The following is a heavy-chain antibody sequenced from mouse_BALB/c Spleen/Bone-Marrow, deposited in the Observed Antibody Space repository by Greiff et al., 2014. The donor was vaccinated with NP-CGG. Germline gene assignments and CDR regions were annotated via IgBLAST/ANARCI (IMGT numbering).Heavy chain of an antibody. CDR3: ARRNYGSSFAWFAY. CDR2: IHYSGST. J-gene: IGHJ3*01. V-gene: IGHV3-1*02. CDR1: GYSITSGYS. D-gene: IGHD1-1*01. Sequence: EVKLMESGPDLVKPSQSLSLTCTVTGYSITSGYSWHWIRRFPGNKLEWMGYIHYSGSTNYNPSLKSRISITRDTSKNQFFLQLNSVTTEDTATYYCARRNYGSSFAWFAYWGQGTLVTVSA.